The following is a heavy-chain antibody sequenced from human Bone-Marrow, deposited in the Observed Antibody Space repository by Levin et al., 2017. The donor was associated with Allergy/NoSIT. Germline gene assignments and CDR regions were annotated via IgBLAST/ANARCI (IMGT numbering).Heavy chain of an antibody. CDR2: ISHDGGSK. D-gene: IGHD2-15*01. CDR3: ARDYKGGRAYWSSGSCNPYNYYGMDV. V-gene: IGHV3-30-3*01. J-gene: IGHJ6*02. Sequence: GESLKISCAASGFTFSAYSIHWVRQYPGKGLEWVAVISHDGGSKYYADSVKGRFTISRDNSNNPLYLQMNSLRDEDTAVYYCARDYKGGRAYWSSGSCNPYNYYGMDVWGQGTTVTVSS. CDR1: GFTFSAYS.